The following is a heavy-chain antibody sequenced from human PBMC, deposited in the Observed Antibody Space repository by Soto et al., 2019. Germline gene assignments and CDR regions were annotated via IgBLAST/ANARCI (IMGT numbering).Heavy chain of an antibody. Sequence: ASVKVSCKASGGTFSSYAISWVRQAPGQGLEWMGGIIPTFGTANYAQKFQGRVTITADESTSTAYMELSSLRSEDTAVYYCARGIQLWNWFDPWGQGTLVTVSS. J-gene: IGHJ5*02. D-gene: IGHD5-18*01. CDR3: ARGIQLWNWFDP. CDR2: IIPTFGTA. V-gene: IGHV1-69*13. CDR1: GGTFSSYA.